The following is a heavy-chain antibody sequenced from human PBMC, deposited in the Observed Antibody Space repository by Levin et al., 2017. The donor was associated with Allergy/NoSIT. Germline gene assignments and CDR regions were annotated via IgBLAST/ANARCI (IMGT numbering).Heavy chain of an antibody. V-gene: IGHV3-49*05. CDR1: GFTFGDYA. J-gene: IGHJ4*02. Sequence: KAGGSLRLSCTASGFTFGDYAMSWFRQAPGKGLEWVGFIRSKAYGGTTEYAASVKGRFTISRDDSKSIAYLQMNSLKTEDTAVYYCTRDGGYCTGGVCYYLDYWGQGTLVTVSS. D-gene: IGHD2-8*02. CDR2: IRSKAYGGTT. CDR3: TRDGGYCTGGVCYYLDY.